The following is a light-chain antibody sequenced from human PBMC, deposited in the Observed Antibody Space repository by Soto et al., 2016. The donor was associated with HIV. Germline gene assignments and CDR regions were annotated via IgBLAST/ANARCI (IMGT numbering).Light chain of an antibody. V-gene: IGLV3-21*03. J-gene: IGLJ1*01. CDR1: KIGSKS. Sequence: SYVLTQPPSVSVAPGKTARITCGGNKIGSKSVHWYQQKPGQAPVLVVYDDTDRPSGIPERFSAANSGNTATLTISRVEAGDEADYYCQVWHSTSAHYVFGPGTKVTVL. CDR2: DDT. CDR3: QVWHSTSAHYV.